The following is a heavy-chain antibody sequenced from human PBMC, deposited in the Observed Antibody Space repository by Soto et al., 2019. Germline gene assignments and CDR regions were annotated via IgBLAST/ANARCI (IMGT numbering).Heavy chain of an antibody. Sequence: SETLSLTCTVSGGSISSYYWSWIRQPPGKGLEWIGYIYYSGSTNYNPSLKSRVAISVDTSKNQFSLKLSSVTAADTAMYYCARGRVATIRSFDYWGQGTLVTVSS. J-gene: IGHJ4*02. CDR3: ARGRVATIRSFDY. CDR2: IYYSGST. CDR1: GGSISSYY. V-gene: IGHV4-59*01. D-gene: IGHD5-12*01.